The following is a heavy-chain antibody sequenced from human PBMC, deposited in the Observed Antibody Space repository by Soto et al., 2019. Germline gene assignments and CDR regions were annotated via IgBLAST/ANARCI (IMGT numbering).Heavy chain of an antibody. V-gene: IGHV1-69*01. J-gene: IGHJ5*02. D-gene: IGHD3-16*01. CDR2: IIPNVGAS. Sequence: QVQLVQSGAEVKKPGSSVRVSCKASGATYSDYAFAWVRQAPGQGLEWMGGIIPNVGASKYAQKFHGRVTITADESTSPAYVELSSLRYEDTSVYDCARSMTTFLDLWGQGTLVTVSS. CDR1: GATYSDYA. CDR3: ARSMTTFLDL.